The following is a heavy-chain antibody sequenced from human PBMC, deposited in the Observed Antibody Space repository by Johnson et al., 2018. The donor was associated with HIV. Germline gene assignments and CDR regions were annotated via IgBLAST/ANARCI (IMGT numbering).Heavy chain of an antibody. CDR1: GFTFDDYA. Sequence: VHLVESGGGLVQPGRSLRLSCAGSGFTFDDYAMHWVRQAPGKGLEWVSIVYSGGSTYYTDSVKGRFTISRDNAKNTLYLQMNSLRVEDTALYYCAKERDSGFYYPDYGFDMWGQGTMVTVSS. CDR3: AKERDSGFYYPDYGFDM. V-gene: IGHV3-9*01. D-gene: IGHD3-22*01. J-gene: IGHJ3*02. CDR2: IVYSGGST.